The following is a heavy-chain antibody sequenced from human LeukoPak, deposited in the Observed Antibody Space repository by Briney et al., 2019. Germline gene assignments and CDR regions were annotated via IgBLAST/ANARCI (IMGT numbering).Heavy chain of an antibody. J-gene: IGHJ4*02. V-gene: IGHV3-23*01. Sequence: GGSLRLSCAASGFTFSSYAMSWVRQAPGKGLEWVSAISGGGGSTYYADSVKGRFTISRDNAKNSLYLQMSSLRAEDTAVYYCAREDHSNYNYWGQGTLVTVSS. D-gene: IGHD4-11*01. CDR2: ISGGGGST. CDR1: GFTFSSYA. CDR3: AREDHSNYNY.